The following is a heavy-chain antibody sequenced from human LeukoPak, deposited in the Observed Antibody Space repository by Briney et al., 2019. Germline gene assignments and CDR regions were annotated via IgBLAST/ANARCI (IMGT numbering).Heavy chain of an antibody. D-gene: IGHD3-3*01. J-gene: IGHJ4*02. CDR3: ARFGAGYDFWSGYFDY. Sequence: SETLSLTCAVYGGSFSGYYWSWIRQPPGKGLEWIGEINHSGSTNYNPSLKSRVTISVDTSKNQFSLKLSSVTAADTAVYYCARFGAGYDFWSGYFDYWGQGTLVTVSS. CDR1: GGSFSGYY. CDR2: INHSGST. V-gene: IGHV4-34*01.